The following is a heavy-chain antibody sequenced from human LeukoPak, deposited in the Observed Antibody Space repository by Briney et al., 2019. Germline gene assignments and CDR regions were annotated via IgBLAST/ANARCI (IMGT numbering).Heavy chain of an antibody. Sequence: KPSETLSLTCAVSGYSISSGYYWGWIRQPPGKGLEWIGSIYYSGSTYYNPSLKSRVTISVDTSKNQFSLKLSSVTAADTAVYYCARLEWAQGWYFDYWGQGTLVTVSS. J-gene: IGHJ4*02. CDR3: ARLEWAQGWYFDY. CDR1: GYSISSGYY. D-gene: IGHD1-1*01. V-gene: IGHV4-38-2*01. CDR2: IYYSGST.